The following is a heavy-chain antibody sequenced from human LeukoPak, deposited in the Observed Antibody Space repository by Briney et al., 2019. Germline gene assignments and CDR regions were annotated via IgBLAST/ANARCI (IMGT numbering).Heavy chain of an antibody. CDR2: IYSGGST. Sequence: GGSLRLSCAASGFTFSSYAMSWVRQAPGKGLEWVSVIYSGGSTYYADSVKGRFTISRDNFKNTLYLQMNSLRADDTAVYYCARDPNGDYAMDVWGQGTTVTVSS. CDR3: ARDPNGDYAMDV. D-gene: IGHD4-17*01. V-gene: IGHV3-66*01. J-gene: IGHJ6*02. CDR1: GFTFSSYA.